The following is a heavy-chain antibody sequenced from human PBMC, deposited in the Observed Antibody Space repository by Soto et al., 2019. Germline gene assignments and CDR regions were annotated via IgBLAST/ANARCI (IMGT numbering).Heavy chain of an antibody. Sequence: QVQLQESGPGLVKPSETLSLTCSVSGGSISSHYWNWIRQPAGKGLEWIGRIYSSGSTNYNPSHKSRVTMFVDTSKNQFSLRLTSVTAADMAVYYCARTPPHTNSEPTNWFDPWGQGTLVTVSS. V-gene: IGHV4-4*07. CDR1: GGSISSHY. J-gene: IGHJ5*02. D-gene: IGHD2-8*01. CDR2: IYSSGST. CDR3: ARTPPHTNSEPTNWFDP.